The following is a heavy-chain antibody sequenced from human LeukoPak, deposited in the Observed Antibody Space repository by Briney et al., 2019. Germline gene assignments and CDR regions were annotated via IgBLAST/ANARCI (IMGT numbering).Heavy chain of an antibody. V-gene: IGHV4-39*07. Sequence: SETLSLTCTVSGGSISSSSYYWGWIRQPPGKGLEWIGSIYYSGSTYYNPSLKSRVTISVDTSKNQFSLKLSSVTAADTAVYYCASPLLLWFGELFHKGAFDYWGQGTLVTVSS. J-gene: IGHJ4*02. CDR1: GGSISSSSYY. CDR2: IYYSGST. D-gene: IGHD3-10*01. CDR3: ASPLLLWFGELFHKGAFDY.